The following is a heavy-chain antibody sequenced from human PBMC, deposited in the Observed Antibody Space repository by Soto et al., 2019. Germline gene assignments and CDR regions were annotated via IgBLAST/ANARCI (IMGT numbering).Heavy chain of an antibody. CDR1: GFTFSSYS. D-gene: IGHD6-25*01. CDR3: ARAASPSLTTYYYYYYMDV. J-gene: IGHJ6*03. V-gene: IGHV3-48*02. Sequence: GGSLRLSCAASGFTFSSYSMNWVRQAPGKGLEWVSYISSSSSTIYYADSVKGRFTISRDNAKNSLYLQMNSLRDEDTAVYYCARAASPSLTTYYYYYYMDVWGKGTTVTVSS. CDR2: ISSSSSTI.